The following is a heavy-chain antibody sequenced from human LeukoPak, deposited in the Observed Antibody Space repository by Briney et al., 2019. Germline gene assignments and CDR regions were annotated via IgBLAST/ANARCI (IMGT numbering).Heavy chain of an antibody. Sequence: MTSETLSLTCSVSGGSVTGGGYYWSWIRQHPGKGLEWIGFASYSGGTYYNPSLMSRITISVDRSQNQFSLKLSSVTAADTAVYYCARCPLVRGVILPWFDPWGQGTLVTVSS. CDR2: ASYSGGT. J-gene: IGHJ5*02. V-gene: IGHV4-31*03. CDR1: GGSVTGGGYY. D-gene: IGHD3-10*01. CDR3: ARCPLVRGVILPWFDP.